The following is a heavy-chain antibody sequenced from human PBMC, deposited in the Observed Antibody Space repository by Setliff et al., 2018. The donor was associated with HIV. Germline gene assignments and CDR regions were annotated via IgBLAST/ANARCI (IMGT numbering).Heavy chain of an antibody. CDR3: ARDTPPIY. CDR1: GFAFSGFW. CDR2: IDQEGNKK. V-gene: IGHV3-7*03. J-gene: IGHJ4*02. Sequence: GGSLRLSCAASGFAFSGFWMSWARQASGEGLQWVANIDQEGNKKYYVGSVKARFTISRDNAKNSLYLQMNSLRAEDTAVYYCARDTPPIYWGRGTPVTVSS.